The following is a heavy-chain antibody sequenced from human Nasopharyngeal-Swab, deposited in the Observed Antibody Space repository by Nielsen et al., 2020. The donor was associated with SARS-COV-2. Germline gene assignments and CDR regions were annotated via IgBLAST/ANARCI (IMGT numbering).Heavy chain of an antibody. CDR2: INHSGST. CDR3: ARVLIGTPAYGSGTIDY. D-gene: IGHD3-10*01. Sequence: WIRLPPGTGLEWIGEINHSGSTNYNPSLKSRVTISVDTSKNQFSLKLSSVTAADTAVYYCARVLIGTPAYGSGTIDYWGQGTLVTVSS. V-gene: IGHV4-34*01. J-gene: IGHJ4*02.